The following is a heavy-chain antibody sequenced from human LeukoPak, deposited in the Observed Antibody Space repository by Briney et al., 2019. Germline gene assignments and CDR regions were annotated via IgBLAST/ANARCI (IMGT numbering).Heavy chain of an antibody. J-gene: IGHJ4*02. D-gene: IGHD6-13*01. Sequence: PGDSLRLSCAASGFTFSNFALSWVRQAPGKGLEWVSAISGRDGSTYYADSVKGRFTISRDNSKNTLYLQMDSLRAEDTAVYYCAKGRYPSSWYNFGYWGQGTLVTVSS. CDR3: AKGRYPSSWYNFGY. CDR1: GFTFSNFA. V-gene: IGHV3-23*01. CDR2: ISGRDGST.